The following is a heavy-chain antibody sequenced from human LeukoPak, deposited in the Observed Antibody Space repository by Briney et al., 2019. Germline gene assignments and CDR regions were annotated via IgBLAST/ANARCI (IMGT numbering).Heavy chain of an antibody. V-gene: IGHV3-23*01. CDR1: GFTFSSYA. CDR2: IRGSDGGT. D-gene: IGHD4-17*01. Sequence: RSGGSLRLSCAASGFTFSSYAMTWVRQAPGKGLEWVSSIRGSDGGTHYAGSVKGRFTISRDNSKNTLFLQMNSLRGEDTAIYYCARDPNGDYIGAFDMGGPGTMVTVSS. CDR3: ARDPNGDYIGAFDM. J-gene: IGHJ3*02.